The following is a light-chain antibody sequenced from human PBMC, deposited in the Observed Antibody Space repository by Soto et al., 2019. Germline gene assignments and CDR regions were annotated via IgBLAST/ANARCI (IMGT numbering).Light chain of an antibody. J-gene: IGKJ1*01. Sequence: EIVLTQSPATLSLSPGERATLSCRASQSVSSYLAWYQQKPGQAPRLLMYEASNRATGIPARFSGGGSGTDFTLTISSLEPEDFAVYYCQQRSDWPWTFGQGTKLDIK. CDR3: QQRSDWPWT. CDR1: QSVSSY. CDR2: EAS. V-gene: IGKV3-11*01.